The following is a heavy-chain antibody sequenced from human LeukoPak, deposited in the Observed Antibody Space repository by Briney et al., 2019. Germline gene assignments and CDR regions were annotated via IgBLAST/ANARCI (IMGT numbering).Heavy chain of an antibody. D-gene: IGHD3-3*01. CDR3: ARITYDFWSGYYMPDDP. Sequence: ASVKVSCKASGYTFTNYGISWVRQAPGQGPEWMGWISIYNGNTDYAQKLRGRVTMTTDTSTSTAYMELRSLRSDDTAVYYCARITYDFWSGYYMPDDPWGQGTLVTVSS. V-gene: IGHV1-18*01. J-gene: IGHJ5*02. CDR1: GYTFTNYG. CDR2: ISIYNGNT.